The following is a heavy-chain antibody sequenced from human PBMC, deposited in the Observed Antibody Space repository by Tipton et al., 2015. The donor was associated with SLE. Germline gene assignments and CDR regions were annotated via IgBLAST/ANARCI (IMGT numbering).Heavy chain of an antibody. Sequence: TLSLTCAVYGGSFSGYYWSWIRQPPGKGLEWIGEINHSGSTNYNPSLKSRVTMSVDTSKNQFSLKLSSVTAADTAVYYCARSLNDFWSGYNAFDIWGQGTMVTVSS. J-gene: IGHJ3*02. D-gene: IGHD3-3*01. CDR3: ARSLNDFWSGYNAFDI. V-gene: IGHV4-34*01. CDR1: GGSFSGYY. CDR2: INHSGST.